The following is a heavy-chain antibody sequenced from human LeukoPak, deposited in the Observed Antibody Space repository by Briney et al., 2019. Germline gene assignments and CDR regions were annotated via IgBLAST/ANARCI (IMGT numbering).Heavy chain of an antibody. CDR1: GYSFTSYW. CDR2: IYPGDSDT. J-gene: IGHJ3*02. D-gene: IGHD3-10*01. V-gene: IGHV5-51*01. CDR3: ATNTMFRGIHAFDI. Sequence: GESLKISCKGSGYSFTSYWIGWVRQMPGKGLEWMGIIYPGDSDTRYSPSFQGQVTISADKSISTTYLQWSSLKASDSAMYYCATNTMFRGIHAFDIWGQGTMVTVSS.